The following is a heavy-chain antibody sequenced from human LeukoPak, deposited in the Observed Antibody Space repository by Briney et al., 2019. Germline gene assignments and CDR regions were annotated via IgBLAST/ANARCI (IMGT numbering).Heavy chain of an antibody. J-gene: IGHJ6*02. CDR2: INPNSGAT. V-gene: IGHV1-2*02. CDR3: ARGLEYYYYGMDV. Sequence: ASVKVSCKASGYTFTSYYIHWVRQAPGQGLEWMGWINPNSGATNYAQKFQGRVTMTRDTSISTAYMELSRLISDDTAVYYCARGLEYYYYGMDVWGQGTTVTVSS. CDR1: GYTFTSYY.